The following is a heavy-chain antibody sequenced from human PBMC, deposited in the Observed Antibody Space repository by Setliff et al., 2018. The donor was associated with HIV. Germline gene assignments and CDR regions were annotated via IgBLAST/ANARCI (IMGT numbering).Heavy chain of an antibody. CDR1: GFTFSIYA. Sequence: PGGSLRLSCAASGFTFSIYAFHWVRQAPGRGLEYVSAISSDGIHTYYTNSVKGRFTISRDDSENTLYLQMGSLRPEDMAVYYCARAMYSSGWYLGAFDIWGQGTTVTVS. D-gene: IGHD6-19*01. CDR2: ISSDGIHT. V-gene: IGHV3-64*01. J-gene: IGHJ3*02. CDR3: ARAMYSSGWYLGAFDI.